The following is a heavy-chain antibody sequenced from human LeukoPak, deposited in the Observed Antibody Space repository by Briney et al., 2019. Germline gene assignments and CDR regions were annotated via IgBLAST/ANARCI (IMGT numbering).Heavy chain of an antibody. CDR1: GGTFSSYA. V-gene: IGHV1-69*05. CDR2: IIPIFGTA. D-gene: IGHD6-19*01. J-gene: IGHJ4*02. Sequence: SVKVSCKASGGTFSSYAISWVRQAPGQGLEWVGGIIPIFGTANYAQKFQGRVTITTDESTSTAYMELSSLRSEDTAVYYCARFSAEEPDRPDSSGWHSHWGQGTLVTVSS. CDR3: ARFSAEEPDRPDSSGWHSH.